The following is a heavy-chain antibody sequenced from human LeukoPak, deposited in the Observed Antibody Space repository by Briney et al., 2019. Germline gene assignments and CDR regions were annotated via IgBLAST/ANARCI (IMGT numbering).Heavy chain of an antibody. CDR1: GGSFSGYY. D-gene: IGHD1-26*01. V-gene: IGHV4-34*01. Sequence: PSETLSLTCAVYGGSFSGYYWSWIRQPPGKGLEWIGEINHSGSTNYNPSLKSRVTISVDTSKNHFCLKLSSVTAADTGVYYCARGSGSSRVDYYYYYMDVWGKGTTLTLPS. J-gene: IGHJ6*03. CDR3: ARGSGSSRVDYYYYYMDV. CDR2: INHSGST.